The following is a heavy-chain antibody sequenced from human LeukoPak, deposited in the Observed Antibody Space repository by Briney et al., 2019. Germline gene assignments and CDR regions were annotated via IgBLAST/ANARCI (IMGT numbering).Heavy chain of an antibody. CDR1: GFTFSSYA. J-gene: IGHJ6*02. Sequence: GGSLRLSCAASGFTFSSYAMHWVRQAPGKGLEWVAVISYDGSNKYYADSVKGRFTISRDNSKDTLYLQMNSLRAEDTAVYYCARNLYCSGGSCYHTSYGMDVWGQGTTVTVSS. CDR3: ARNLYCSGGSCYHTSYGMDV. D-gene: IGHD2-15*01. CDR2: ISYDGSNK. V-gene: IGHV3-30*04.